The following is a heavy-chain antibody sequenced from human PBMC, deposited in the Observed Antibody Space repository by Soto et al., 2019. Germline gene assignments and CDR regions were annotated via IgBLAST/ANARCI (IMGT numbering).Heavy chain of an antibody. J-gene: IGHJ5*02. CDR1: GGSISSYY. Sequence: KPSETLSLTCTVSGGSISSYYWSWIRQPPGKGLEWIGYIYYSGSTNYNPSLKSRVTISVDTSKNQFSLKLSSVTAADTAVYYCARDVRSSSWYSWFDPWGQGTLVTV. CDR2: IYYSGST. D-gene: IGHD6-13*01. V-gene: IGHV4-59*01. CDR3: ARDVRSSSWYSWFDP.